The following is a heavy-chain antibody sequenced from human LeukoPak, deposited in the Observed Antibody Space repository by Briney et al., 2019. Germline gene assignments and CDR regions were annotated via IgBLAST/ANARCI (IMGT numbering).Heavy chain of an antibody. D-gene: IGHD2-21*02. CDR3: ARVMTGGDAFDI. CDR1: AGSISSYY. Sequence: SETLSLTCTVSAGSISSYYWSWIRQPPGKGLEWIGYIYYSGSTNYNPSLKNRVTISVDMSKNQFSLKLSSVTAADTAVYYCARVMTGGDAFDIWGQGTMVTVSS. J-gene: IGHJ3*02. CDR2: IYYSGST. V-gene: IGHV4-59*01.